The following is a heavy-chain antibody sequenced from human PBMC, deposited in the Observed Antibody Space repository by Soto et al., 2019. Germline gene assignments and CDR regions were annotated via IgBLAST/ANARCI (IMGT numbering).Heavy chain of an antibody. CDR1: GYTFTGYY. J-gene: IGHJ4*02. D-gene: IGHD6-13*01. Sequence: ASVKVSCKASGYTFTGYYMHWVRQAPGQGLEWMGWINPNSGGTNYAQKFQGWVTMTRDTSISTAYMELCSLRSEDTAVYYCARPWYSSSWPLFDYWGRGTLVTVSS. CDR2: INPNSGGT. CDR3: ARPWYSSSWPLFDY. V-gene: IGHV1-2*04.